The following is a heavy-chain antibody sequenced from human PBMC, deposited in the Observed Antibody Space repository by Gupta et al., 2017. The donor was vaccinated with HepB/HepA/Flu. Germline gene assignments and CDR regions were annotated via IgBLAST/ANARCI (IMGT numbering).Heavy chain of an antibody. Sequence: EVQLLESGGGLVQPGGSLRLSCAASGFTFSNYAMSWVRQAPGKGLEWVSGITGCGARTYYADAVKGRLTVSRDNSKNTLYLQMNSLRAEDTAVYDCAREVVQAAVLWYFDLWGRGALVTVSS. CDR1: GFTFSNYA. D-gene: IGHD2-2*01. V-gene: IGHV3-23*01. J-gene: IGHJ2*01. CDR2: ITGCGART. CDR3: AREVVQAAVLWYFDL.